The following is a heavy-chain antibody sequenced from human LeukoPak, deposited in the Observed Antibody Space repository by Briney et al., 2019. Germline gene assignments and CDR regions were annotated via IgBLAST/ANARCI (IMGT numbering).Heavy chain of an antibody. CDR1: GFTFISYG. J-gene: IGHJ6*02. Sequence: PGTSLRLSCAASGFTFISYGMHWVRQAPGKGLEWVAVIWYDGSNKYYADSVKGRFTISRDNSKNTLYLQMNSLRAEDTAVYYCARDRRRYYYGMDVWGQGTTVTVSS. V-gene: IGHV3-33*08. D-gene: IGHD5/OR15-5a*01. CDR3: ARDRRRYYYGMDV. CDR2: IWYDGSNK.